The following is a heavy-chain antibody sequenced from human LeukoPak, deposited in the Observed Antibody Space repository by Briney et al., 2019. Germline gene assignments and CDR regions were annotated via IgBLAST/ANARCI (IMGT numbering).Heavy chain of an antibody. CDR2: IWYDGSNK. V-gene: IGHV3-33*06. CDR1: GFTFSSYG. D-gene: IGHD6-13*01. J-gene: IGHJ6*03. Sequence: PGRSLRLSCAASGFTFSSYGMHWVRQAPGKGLEWVAVIWYDGSNKYYADSVKGRFTISRDNSKNTLYLQMNSLRAEDTAVYYCANPIAAAGTDYYYMDVWGKGTTVTVSS. CDR3: ANPIAAAGTDYYYMDV.